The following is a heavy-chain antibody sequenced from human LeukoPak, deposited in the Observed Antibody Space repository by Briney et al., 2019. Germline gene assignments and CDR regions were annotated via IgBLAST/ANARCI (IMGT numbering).Heavy chain of an antibody. CDR3: ARDLRPAAAGTGAFDY. D-gene: IGHD6-13*01. V-gene: IGHV4-39*07. CDR1: GGSISSSSYY. CDR2: IYYSGST. J-gene: IGHJ4*02. Sequence: SETLSLTCTVSGGSISSSSYYWGWIRQPPGKGLEWIGSIYYSGSTYYNPSLKSRVTISVDTSKDQFSLKLSSVTAADTAVYYCARDLRPAAAGTGAFDYWGQGTLVTVSS.